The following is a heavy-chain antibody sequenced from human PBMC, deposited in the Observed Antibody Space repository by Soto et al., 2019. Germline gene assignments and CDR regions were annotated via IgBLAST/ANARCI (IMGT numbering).Heavy chain of an antibody. V-gene: IGHV1-69*13. D-gene: IGHD6-6*01. CDR2: IIPIFGTA. Sequence: ASVKVSFKASGGTFSSYAISWLRQAPGQGLEWMGGIIPIFGTANYAQKFQGRVTITADESTSTAYMELSSLRSEDTAVYYCARGGSGIAARVDFQHWGQGTLVTVSS. CDR1: GGTFSSYA. CDR3: ARGGSGIAARVDFQH. J-gene: IGHJ1*01.